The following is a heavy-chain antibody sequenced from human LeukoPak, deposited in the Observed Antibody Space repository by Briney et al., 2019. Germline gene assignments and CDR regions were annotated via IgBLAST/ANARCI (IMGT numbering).Heavy chain of an antibody. CDR1: GFTFSDYT. CDR2: ISPSSTYI. Sequence: GGSLRLSCAASGFTFSDYTMDWVRQAPGKGLEWVSSISPSSTYIKYSDSVKGRFTISRDDAKNSLYLQMNSLRADDTAVYYCARDLSGVAGYTYGRGIDYWGQGTLVTVSS. V-gene: IGHV3-21*01. CDR3: ARDLSGVAGYTYGRGIDY. J-gene: IGHJ4*02. D-gene: IGHD5-18*01.